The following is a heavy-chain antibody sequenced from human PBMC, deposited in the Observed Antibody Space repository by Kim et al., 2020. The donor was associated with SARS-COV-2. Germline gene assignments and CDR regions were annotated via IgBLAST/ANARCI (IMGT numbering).Heavy chain of an antibody. D-gene: IGHD6-13*01. CDR3: ARGSSSGGFDP. J-gene: IGHJ5*02. CDR1: GGSFSGYY. V-gene: IGHV4-34*01. Sequence: SETLSLTCAVYGGSFSGYYWSWIRQPPGKGLEWIGEINHSGSTNYNPSLKSRVTISVDTSKNQFSLKLSSVTAADTAVYYCARGSSSGGFDPWGQGTLVTVSS. CDR2: INHSGST.